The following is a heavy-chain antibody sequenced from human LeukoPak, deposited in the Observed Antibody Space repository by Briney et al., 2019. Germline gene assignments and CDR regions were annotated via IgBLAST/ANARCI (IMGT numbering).Heavy chain of an antibody. CDR1: GGSISSYY. J-gene: IGHJ6*02. CDR3: ASERGYSGYGKSSYYYYGMDV. V-gene: IGHV4-4*07. D-gene: IGHD5-12*01. Sequence: KPSETLSLTCTVSGGSISSYYWSWIRQPAGKGLEWIGRIYTSGSTNYNPSLKSRVTMSVDTSKNQFPLKLSSVTAADTAVYYCASERGYSGYGKSSYYYYGMDVWGQGTTATVSS. CDR2: IYTSGST.